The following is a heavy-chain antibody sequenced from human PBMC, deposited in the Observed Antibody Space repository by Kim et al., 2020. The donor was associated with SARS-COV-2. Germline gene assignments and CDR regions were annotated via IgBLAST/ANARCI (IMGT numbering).Heavy chain of an antibody. CDR2: IDWDDDK. V-gene: IGHV2-70*11. D-gene: IGHD2-15*01. J-gene: IGHJ3*02. CDR1: GFSLTTTGMC. Sequence: SGPTLVNPTQTLTLTCTFSGFSLTTTGMCLSWIRQPPGKALEWLARIDWDDDKYYNTSLKTRLTISKDTSKNQVVLTMTNMDPVDTATYYCARTRSYDIGAFDIWGQGTMVTVSS. CDR3: ARTRSYDIGAFDI.